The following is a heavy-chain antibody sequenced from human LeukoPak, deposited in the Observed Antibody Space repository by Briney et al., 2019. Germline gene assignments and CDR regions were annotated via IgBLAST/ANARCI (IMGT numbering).Heavy chain of an antibody. CDR3: AREISVSGTMIDY. V-gene: IGHV1-2*02. J-gene: IGHJ4*02. D-gene: IGHD6-19*01. CDR2: INPNSAGT. CDR1: GYTFTSYY. Sequence: ASVKVSCKASGYTFTSYYLHWVRQAPGQGLEWMGWINPNSAGTNSAQKSQGRVIMTRDTSISTAYMELSRLTSDDTAVYYCAREISVSGTMIDYWGQGTLVTVSS.